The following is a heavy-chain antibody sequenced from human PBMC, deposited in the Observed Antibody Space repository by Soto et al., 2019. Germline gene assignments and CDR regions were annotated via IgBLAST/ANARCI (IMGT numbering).Heavy chain of an antibody. CDR3: VRGDGDYHEGNGYLGRH. CDR1: GFTFRTYW. J-gene: IGHJ4*02. Sequence: EVQLVESGGGLVQLGGSLRLSCEASGFTFRTYWMHWVRQAPGKGLVWVSRIKSDGSGTYYADSVEGRFTISRDNAQNTLYLQMNSLRAEYTAVYYCVRGDGDYHEGNGYLGRHWGQGTLVTVSS. D-gene: IGHD5-18*01. CDR2: IKSDGSGT. V-gene: IGHV3-74*01.